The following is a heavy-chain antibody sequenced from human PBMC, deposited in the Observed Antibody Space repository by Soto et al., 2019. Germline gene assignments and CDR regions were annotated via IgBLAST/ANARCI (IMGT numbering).Heavy chain of an antibody. J-gene: IGHJ4*02. CDR1: VFTFSDYY. CDR2: IYSGGST. V-gene: IGHV3-53*01. D-gene: IGHD3-10*01. CDR3: ARAEKRITYDY. Sequence: WWSLRLSCSASVFTFSDYYMSWFRQAPGKGLEWVSVIYSGGSTYYADSVKGRFTISRDNSKNTLYLQMNSLRAEDTAVYYCARAEKRITYDYWGQGTLVTVSS.